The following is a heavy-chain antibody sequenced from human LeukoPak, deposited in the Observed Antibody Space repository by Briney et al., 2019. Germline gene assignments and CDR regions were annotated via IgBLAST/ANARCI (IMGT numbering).Heavy chain of an antibody. D-gene: IGHD3-3*01. CDR2: ISYEGSTK. J-gene: IGHJ4*02. CDR1: GFTFSSYG. CDR3: AKGWDYNFWSAYYTFDY. V-gene: IGHV3-30*18. Sequence: GGSLRLSCAASGFTFSSYGMHWVRQAPGKGLEWVALISYEGSTKKYADSVKGRFTISRDNSKNTLYLQMNSLGPADTAVYYCAKGWDYNFWSAYYTFDYWGQGALVTVSS.